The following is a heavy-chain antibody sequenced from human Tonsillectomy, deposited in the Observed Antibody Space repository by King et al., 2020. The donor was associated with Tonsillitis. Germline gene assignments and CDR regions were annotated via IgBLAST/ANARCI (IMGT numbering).Heavy chain of an antibody. D-gene: IGHD4-23*01. Sequence: QLVQSGAEVKKPGESLKISCKGSGYSFTRNWIGWVRQMPGKGLECMGIIYPDDSDTRYSPSFQGQVTISADKSSSTAYLQWSSLKASDSAMYYCARRPLYGGKSGGWFDPWGQGTLVTVSS. J-gene: IGHJ5*02. V-gene: IGHV5-51*01. CDR3: ARRPLYGGKSGGWFDP. CDR2: IYPDDSDT. CDR1: GYSFTRNW.